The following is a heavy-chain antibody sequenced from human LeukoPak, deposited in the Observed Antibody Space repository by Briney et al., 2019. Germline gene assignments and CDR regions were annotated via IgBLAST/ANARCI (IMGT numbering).Heavy chain of an antibody. J-gene: IGHJ4*02. CDR1: GYTFTNYG. D-gene: IGHD2-21*02. CDR3: ARGMVTKRFFDY. Sequence: ASVKVSCKASGYTFTNYGISWVRQAPGQGLEWMGWISGYNGNTNYAQKLQGRVTMTTDTSTSTPYMEVRSLRSDDTAVYYCARGMVTKRFFDYWGQGTLVTVSS. CDR2: ISGYNGNT. V-gene: IGHV1-18*01.